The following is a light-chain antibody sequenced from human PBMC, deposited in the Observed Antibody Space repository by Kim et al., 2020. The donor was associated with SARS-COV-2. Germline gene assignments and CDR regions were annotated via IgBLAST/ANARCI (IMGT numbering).Light chain of an antibody. V-gene: IGLV2-23*01. CDR2: EGS. Sequence: QSALTQPASVSGSPGQSITISCTGTSSDVGSYNLVSWYQQHPGKAPKLMIYEGSKRPSGVSNRFPGSKSGNTASLTISGLQAEDEADYYCCSYAGSSTWVFGGGTQLTV. CDR1: SSDVGSYNL. CDR3: CSYAGSSTWV. J-gene: IGLJ3*02.